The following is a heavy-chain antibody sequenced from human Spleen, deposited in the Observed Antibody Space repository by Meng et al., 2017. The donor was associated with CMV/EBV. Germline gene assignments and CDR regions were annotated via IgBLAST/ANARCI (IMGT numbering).Heavy chain of an antibody. D-gene: IGHD3-3*01. CDR2: ISSSGSTK. J-gene: IGHJ3*02. CDR1: GFTFSSYE. Sequence: GGSLRLSCAASGFTFSSYEMNWVRQAPGKGMEWVSYISSSGSTKYYADSVKGRFTISRDNAKNSMYLQMNSLRAEDTAVYYCARSSNGGGEHYDFWSGYLNAFDIWGQGTMVTVSS. V-gene: IGHV3-48*03. CDR3: ARSSNGGGEHYDFWSGYLNAFDI.